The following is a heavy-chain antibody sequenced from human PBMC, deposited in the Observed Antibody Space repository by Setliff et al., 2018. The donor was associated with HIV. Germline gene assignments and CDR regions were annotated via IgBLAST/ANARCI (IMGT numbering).Heavy chain of an antibody. Sequence: ASVKVSCKASGYSFARYGLSWVRQAPGQGLEWMGWISAYNGNTHYAQRLQGRVTMTTDTSTRTAYMELRSLRSDDTAVYYCARQFLDWSNDYYSRYYMDVWGKGTTVTVSS. CDR3: ARQFLDWSNDYYSRYYMDV. D-gene: IGHD3-3*01. V-gene: IGHV1-18*01. J-gene: IGHJ6*03. CDR1: GYSFARYG. CDR2: ISAYNGNT.